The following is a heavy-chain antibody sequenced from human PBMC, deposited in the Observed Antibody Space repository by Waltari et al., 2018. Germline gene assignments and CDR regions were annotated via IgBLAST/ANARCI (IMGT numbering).Heavy chain of an antibody. CDR3: ARESSATDYYMDV. J-gene: IGHJ6*03. V-gene: IGHV4-38-2*02. Sequence: QVQLQESGPGLVKPSEALSLTCAVSAYSISSTYCSGWIRQPLGKGLEWIGSICRSGSTYYNPSLKSRVSISVDASKNQFSLKLSSVTAADTAVYYCARESSATDYYMDVWGKGTTVTVSS. D-gene: IGHD5-12*01. CDR2: ICRSGST. CDR1: AYSISSTYC.